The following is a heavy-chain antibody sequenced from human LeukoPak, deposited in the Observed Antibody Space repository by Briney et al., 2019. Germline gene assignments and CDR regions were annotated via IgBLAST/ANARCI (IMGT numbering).Heavy chain of an antibody. CDR1: GESFSGYS. J-gene: IGHJ4*02. V-gene: IGHV4-34*01. CDR3: ARLRVDGSGSWYFDY. D-gene: IGHD3-10*01. CDR2: INHSGST. Sequence: SETLFPPCAVYGESFSGYSWSWVRQPPGKGLEWVGGINHSGSTNYNPSLKSRVTISVDTSKNQFSLKLSSVTAADTAVYYCARLRVDGSGSWYFDYWGQGTLVTVSS.